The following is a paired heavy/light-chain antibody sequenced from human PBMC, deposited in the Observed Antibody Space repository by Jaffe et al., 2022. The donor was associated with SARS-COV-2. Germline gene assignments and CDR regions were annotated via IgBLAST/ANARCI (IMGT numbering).Heavy chain of an antibody. Sequence: QVQLVQSGAEVKKPGSSVKVSCKASGGTFSSYAISWVRQAPGQGLEWMGGIIPIFGTANYAQKFQGRVTITADESTSTAYMELSSLRSEDTAVYYCASPTTRFYGSGSYYKGWFDPWGQGTLVTVSS. J-gene: IGHJ5*02. CDR2: IIPIFGTA. V-gene: IGHV1-69*01. CDR1: GGTFSSYA. CDR3: ASPTTRFYGSGSYYKGWFDP. D-gene: IGHD3-10*01.
Light chain of an antibody. Sequence: AIRMTQSPSSFSASTGDRVTITCRASQGISSYLAWYQQKPGKAPKLLIYAASTLQSGVPSRFSGSGSGTDFTLTISCLQSEDFATYYCQQYYSYLYTFGQGTKLEIK. CDR3: QQYYSYLYT. J-gene: IGKJ2*01. CDR2: AAS. V-gene: IGKV1-8*01. CDR1: QGISSY.